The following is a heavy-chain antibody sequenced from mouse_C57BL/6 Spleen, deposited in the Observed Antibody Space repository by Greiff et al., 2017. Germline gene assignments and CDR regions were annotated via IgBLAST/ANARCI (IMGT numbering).Heavy chain of an antibody. V-gene: IGHV3-6*01. Sequence: EVQLVESGPGLVKPSQSLSLTCSVTGYSITSGYYWNWIRQFPGNKLEWMGYISYDGSNNYNPSLKNRISITRDTSKNQFFLKLNAVTTEDTATYYCARDDIWGQGTTLTVSS. CDR1: GYSITSGYY. CDR3: ARDDI. CDR2: ISYDGSN. J-gene: IGHJ2*01.